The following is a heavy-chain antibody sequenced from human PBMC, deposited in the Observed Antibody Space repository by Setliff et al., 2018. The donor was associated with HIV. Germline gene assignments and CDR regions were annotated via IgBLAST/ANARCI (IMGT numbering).Heavy chain of an antibody. V-gene: IGHV1-69*05. CDR1: GGTFSSYG. Sequence: SVKVSCKASGGTFSSYGITWVRQAPGQGLEWMGGSTPILDTTNYAQKLQGRVTMTTDTSTSTAYMELRSLRSDDTAVYYCARASPYGGNWYFDLWGRGTLVTVSS. D-gene: IGHD2-15*01. CDR3: ARASPYGGNWYFDL. CDR2: STPILDTT. J-gene: IGHJ2*01.